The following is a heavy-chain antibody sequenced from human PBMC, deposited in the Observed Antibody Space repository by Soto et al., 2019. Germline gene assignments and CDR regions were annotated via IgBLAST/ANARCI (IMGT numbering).Heavy chain of an antibody. Sequence: PGGSLRLSCAASGFTFSSYSMNWVRQAPGKGLEWVSYISSSSSTIYYADSVKGRFTISRDNAKNSLYLQMNSLRAEDTAVYYCARDVLGYCSSTSCHLNNWFDPWGQGTLVTVSS. V-gene: IGHV3-48*01. D-gene: IGHD2-2*01. CDR3: ARDVLGYCSSTSCHLNNWFDP. CDR2: ISSSSSTI. CDR1: GFTFSSYS. J-gene: IGHJ5*02.